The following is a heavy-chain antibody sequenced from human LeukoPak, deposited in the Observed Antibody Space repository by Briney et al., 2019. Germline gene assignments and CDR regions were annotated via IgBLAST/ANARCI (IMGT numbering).Heavy chain of an antibody. Sequence: GGSLRPSCAASGFTFSSYAMHWVRQAPGKGLEGVAVISYDGSNKYYADSVKGRFTISRDNSKNTLYLQMNSLRAEDTAVYYCARELTMVRGVIHYYYYYGMDVWGQGTTVTVSS. V-gene: IGHV3-30*04. CDR2: ISYDGSNK. CDR1: GFTFSSYA. J-gene: IGHJ6*02. CDR3: ARELTMVRGVIHYYYYYGMDV. D-gene: IGHD3-10*01.